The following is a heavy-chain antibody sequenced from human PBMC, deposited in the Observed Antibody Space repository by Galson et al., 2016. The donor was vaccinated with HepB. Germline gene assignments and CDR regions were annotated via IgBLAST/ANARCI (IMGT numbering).Heavy chain of an antibody. CDR2: ISNRGDII. Sequence: SLRLSCAASGFYFSTYTLNWVRQAPGKGPEWISYISNRGDIIYYADSVKGRFTVSRDNAKNSLFLQMNSLRDEDTAVYYCARDSHSPRGLGFWGQGTLVTVSS. V-gene: IGHV3-48*02. J-gene: IGHJ4*02. D-gene: IGHD2-21*01. CDR1: GFYFSTYT. CDR3: ARDSHSPRGLGF.